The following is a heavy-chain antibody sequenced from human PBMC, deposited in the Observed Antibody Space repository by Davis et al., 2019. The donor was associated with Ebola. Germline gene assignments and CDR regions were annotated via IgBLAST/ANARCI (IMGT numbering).Heavy chain of an antibody. CDR2: ISYDGSNK. CDR3: AKDHYDSSGYYYSYFDY. CDR1: GFTFSSYG. J-gene: IGHJ4*02. D-gene: IGHD3-22*01. Sequence: GESLKISCAASGFTFSSYGMHWLRQAPGKGLERVAVISYDGSNKYYADSVKGRFTISRDNSKNTLYLQMNSLRAEDTAVYYCAKDHYDSSGYYYSYFDYWGQGTLVTVSS. V-gene: IGHV3-30*18.